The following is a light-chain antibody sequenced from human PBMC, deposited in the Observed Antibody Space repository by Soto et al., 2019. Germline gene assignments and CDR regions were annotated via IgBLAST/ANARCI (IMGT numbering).Light chain of an antibody. CDR3: ETWDSKLRV. Sequence: QSVLTQSSSASASLGSSVKLTCTLSSGHSNHIIACHQQQPGKAPRYLMKIEGSGRYNKESGVPDRFSGSSSGADLYITISHLQFEDEADYCCETWDSKLRVFGGGTKLTVL. CDR1: SGHSNHI. V-gene: IGLV4-60*02. J-gene: IGLJ3*02. CDR2: IEGSGRY.